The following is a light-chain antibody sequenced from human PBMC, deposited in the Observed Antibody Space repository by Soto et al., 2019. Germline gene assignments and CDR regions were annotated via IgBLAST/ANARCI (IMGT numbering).Light chain of an antibody. Sequence: QPVLTQPASVSGSPGQSITISCTGTSSDVGGYNSVSWYQQHPGKAPKLMIYDVSNRPSGVSNRFSGSKSVNTASLTISGLQAEDEADYYCSSYTSSSTVVFGGGTKVTVL. CDR2: DVS. CDR3: SSYTSSSTVV. V-gene: IGLV2-14*03. CDR1: SSDVGGYNS. J-gene: IGLJ2*01.